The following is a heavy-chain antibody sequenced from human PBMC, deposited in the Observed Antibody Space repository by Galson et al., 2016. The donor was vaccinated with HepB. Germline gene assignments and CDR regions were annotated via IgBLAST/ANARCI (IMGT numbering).Heavy chain of an antibody. V-gene: IGHV4-4*02. CDR1: GVSISGTNW. J-gene: IGHJ4*02. CDR2: IYHSGST. D-gene: IGHD2-15*01. CDR3: ARAEDGVVGFEF. Sequence: SETLSLTCAASGVSISGTNWWSWVRQPPGKGLEWIGEIYHSGSTNYNPSLQSRVTISVDTSKNQFSLNLNSVTAADTAVYYCARAEDGVVGFEFWGQGTLVTVAS.